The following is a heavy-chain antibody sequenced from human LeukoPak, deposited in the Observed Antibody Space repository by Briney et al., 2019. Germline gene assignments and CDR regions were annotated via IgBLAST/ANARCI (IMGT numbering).Heavy chain of an antibody. D-gene: IGHD6-13*01. Sequence: SQTLSLTCTVSGGSISSGSYYWSWIRQPAGKGLEWIGYIYYSGSTNYNPSLKSRVTISVDTSKNQFSLKLSSVTAADTAVYYCARDSSRGFDYWGQGTLVTVSS. CDR3: ARDSSRGFDY. J-gene: IGHJ4*02. V-gene: IGHV4-61*10. CDR1: GGSISSGSYY. CDR2: IYYSGST.